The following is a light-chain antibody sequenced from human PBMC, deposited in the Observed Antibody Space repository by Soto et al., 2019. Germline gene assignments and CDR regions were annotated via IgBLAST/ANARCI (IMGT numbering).Light chain of an antibody. CDR1: QSLLHSNGYNY. V-gene: IGKV2-28*01. Sequence: DIVLTQSPLSLPVTPGEPASISCRSSQSLLHSNGYNYLDWYLQKPGQSPQLLIYLGSNRASGVPDRFSGSGSGTDFTLKISRVEAEDVGVYYCIQSQQTSWTFGQGTKVEIK. CDR2: LGS. J-gene: IGKJ1*01. CDR3: IQSQQTSWT.